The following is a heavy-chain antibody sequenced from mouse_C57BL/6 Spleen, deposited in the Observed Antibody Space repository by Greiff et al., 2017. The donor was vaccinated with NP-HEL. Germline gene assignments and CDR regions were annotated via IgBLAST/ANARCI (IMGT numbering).Heavy chain of an antibody. V-gene: IGHV1-61*01. CDR3: ATSRWLLRGFDY. CDR2: IYPSDSET. D-gene: IGHD2-3*01. CDR1: GYTFTSYW. J-gene: IGHJ2*01. Sequence: QVQLQQPGAELVRPGSSVKLSCKASGYTFTSYWMDWVKQRPGQGLEWIGNIYPSDSETHYNQKFKDKATLTVDKSSSTAYMQLSSLTSEDSAVYYCATSRWLLRGFDYWGQGTTLTVSS.